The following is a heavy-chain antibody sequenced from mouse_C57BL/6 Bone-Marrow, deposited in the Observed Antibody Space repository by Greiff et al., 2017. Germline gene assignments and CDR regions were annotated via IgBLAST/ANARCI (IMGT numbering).Heavy chain of an antibody. D-gene: IGHD2-1*01. Sequence: VQLQQSGAELMKPGASVKLSCKATGYTFTGYWIELVKQRPGHGLEWSGEVLPRSGSTNYNEKFKGKATFTADTSSNTAYMQLSSLTTKDSATYFCAREGRWYPAWFAYWGQGTLVTVSA. CDR3: AREGRWYPAWFAY. V-gene: IGHV1-9*01. CDR2: VLPRSGST. J-gene: IGHJ3*01. CDR1: GYTFTGYW.